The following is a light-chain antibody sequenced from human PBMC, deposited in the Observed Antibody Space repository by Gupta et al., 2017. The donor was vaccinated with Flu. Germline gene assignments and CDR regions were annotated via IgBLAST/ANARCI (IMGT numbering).Light chain of an antibody. J-gene: IGKJ4*01. CDR3: QQRSYWPRLT. CDR1: QSVSSY. CDR2: DAS. Sequence: EIVFTQSPATLSLSPGERATLSCRASQSVSSYLACYQQNPGQAPRLLTYDASNRATGIPARFSGSRYGLDFPLTIRSRELEDFAVYYCQQRSYWPRLTFGGGTRLEIK. V-gene: IGKV3-11*01.